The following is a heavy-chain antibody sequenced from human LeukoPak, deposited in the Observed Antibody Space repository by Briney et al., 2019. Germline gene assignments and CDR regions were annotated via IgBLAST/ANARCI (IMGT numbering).Heavy chain of an antibody. V-gene: IGHV3-23*01. Sequence: GGSLRLSCAASGFTFSRFSMSWVRQTPGKGLEWFSAISASDDGTYYADSVKGRFTVSRDNSKNTLYLKTNSLRDEDAAVYFCAKAPVTSCRGDYCYPFDSWGQGTLVTVSS. CDR3: AKAPVTSCRGDYCYPFDS. J-gene: IGHJ4*02. CDR2: ISASDDGT. CDR1: GFTFSRFS. D-gene: IGHD2-21*01.